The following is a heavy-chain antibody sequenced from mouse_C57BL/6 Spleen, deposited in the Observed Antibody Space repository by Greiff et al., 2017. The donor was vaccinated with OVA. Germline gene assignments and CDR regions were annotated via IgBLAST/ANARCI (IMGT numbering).Heavy chain of an antibody. J-gene: IGHJ3*01. Sequence: EVQLQQSGPELVKPGASVKISCKASGYSFTGYYMNWVKQSPEKSLEWIGEINPSTGGTTYNQKFKAKATLTVDKSSSTAYMQLKSLTFEDSAVYYCAYDYPFAYWGQGTLVTVSA. D-gene: IGHD2-4*01. CDR1: GYSFTGYY. CDR2: INPSTGGT. CDR3: AYDYPFAY. V-gene: IGHV1-42*01.